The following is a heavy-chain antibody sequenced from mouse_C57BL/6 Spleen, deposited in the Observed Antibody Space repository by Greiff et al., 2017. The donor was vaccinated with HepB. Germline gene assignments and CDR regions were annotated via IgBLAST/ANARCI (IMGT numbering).Heavy chain of an antibody. CDR1: GYTFTDYN. CDR2: INPNNGGT. D-gene: IGHD3-3*01. Sequence: EVQLQQSGPELVKPGASVKIPCKASGYTFTDYNMDWVKQSHGKSLEWIGDINPNNGGTIYNQKFKGKATLTVDKSSSTAYMELRSLTSEDTAVYYCARRDSWGFAYWGQGTLVTVSA. CDR3: ARRDSWGFAY. J-gene: IGHJ3*01. V-gene: IGHV1-18*01.